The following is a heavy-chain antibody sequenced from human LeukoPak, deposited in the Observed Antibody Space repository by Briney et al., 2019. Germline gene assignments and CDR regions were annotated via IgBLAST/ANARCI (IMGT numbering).Heavy chain of an antibody. CDR2: ISYDGSNR. D-gene: IGHD5-18*01. V-gene: IGHV3-30*04. CDR3: AREGIGSRAGGYYYGLVY. J-gene: IGHJ4*02. CDR1: GFNFGDYG. Sequence: GGSLRLSCTGSGFNFGDYGLGWVRQAPGKGLEWVAVISYDGSNRYYADSVKGRFTISRDNSKNTLYLQMNSLRAEDTAVYSCAREGIGSRAGGYYYGLVYWGQGTLVTVSS.